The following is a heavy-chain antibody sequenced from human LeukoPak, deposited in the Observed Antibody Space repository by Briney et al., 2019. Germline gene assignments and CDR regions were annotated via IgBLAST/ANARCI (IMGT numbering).Heavy chain of an antibody. D-gene: IGHD6-13*01. Sequence: GGSLRLSCAASGFTFSRNNMNWVRQAPGKGLEWVSYISFSSDMIYYADSVKGRFTISRDNAKNSLYLQMNSLRAEDTAVYYCARVPVAADGTCFDNWGQGTLVTVSS. CDR2: ISFSSDMI. CDR3: ARVPVAADGTCFDN. J-gene: IGHJ4*02. CDR1: GFTFSRNN. V-gene: IGHV3-48*04.